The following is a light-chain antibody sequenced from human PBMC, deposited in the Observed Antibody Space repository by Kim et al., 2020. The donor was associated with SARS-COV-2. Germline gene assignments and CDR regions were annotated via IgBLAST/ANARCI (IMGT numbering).Light chain of an antibody. V-gene: IGLV3-21*04. CDR3: QVWDSNSALHVV. CDR1: NIGGKS. J-gene: IGLJ2*01. Sequence: SYELTQPPSVSVAPGKTARITCGGNNIGGKSVHWYQQKPGQAPVLVIYYDSDRPSGIPERFSGSNSGNTATLTISRVEAGDEADYYCQVWDSNSALHVVF. CDR2: YDS.